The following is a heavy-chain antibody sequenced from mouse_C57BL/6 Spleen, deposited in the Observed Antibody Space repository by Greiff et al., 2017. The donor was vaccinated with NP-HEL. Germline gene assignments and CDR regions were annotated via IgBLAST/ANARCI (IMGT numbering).Heavy chain of an antibody. CDR1: GFTFSDYG. D-gene: IGHD1-1*01. J-gene: IGHJ4*01. CDR3: ASVVATWDAMDY. Sequence: EVKLMESGGGLVKPGGSLKLSCAASGFTFSDYGMHWVRQAPEKGLEWVAYISSGSSTIYYADTVKGRFTISRDNAKNTLFLQMTSLRSEDTAMYYCASVVATWDAMDYWGQGTSVTVSS. V-gene: IGHV5-17*01. CDR2: ISSGSSTI.